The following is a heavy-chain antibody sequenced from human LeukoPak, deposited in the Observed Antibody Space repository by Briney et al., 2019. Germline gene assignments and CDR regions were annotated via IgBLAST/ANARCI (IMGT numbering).Heavy chain of an antibody. J-gene: IGHJ4*02. D-gene: IGHD3-10*01. CDR1: GGSISSSSYY. V-gene: IGHV4-39*01. CDR2: IYYSGNT. Sequence: SGTLSLTCTVSGGSISSSSYYWGWIRQPPGKGLEWIGSIYYSGNTYFNPSLKSRVTISVDTSKKQFSLKLNYVTAADAAVYYCARAAYYGSINYFDYWGQGTLVTVSS. CDR3: ARAAYYGSINYFDY.